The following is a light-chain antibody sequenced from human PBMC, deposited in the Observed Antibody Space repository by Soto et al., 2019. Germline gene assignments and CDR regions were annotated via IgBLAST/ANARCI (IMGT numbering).Light chain of an antibody. CDR2: DVN. Sequence: QASTMSWSPAQRITICCSVTSSDVGAYNYVSWYQQYPGKAPKLMIYDVNYWPSGISNRFSGSKSGNTAYLTISGLQAEDEAEYYCSSYTTSGNYVFGNGTTVTVL. J-gene: IGLJ1*01. CDR1: SSDVGAYNY. CDR3: SSYTTSGNYV. V-gene: IGLV2-14*01.